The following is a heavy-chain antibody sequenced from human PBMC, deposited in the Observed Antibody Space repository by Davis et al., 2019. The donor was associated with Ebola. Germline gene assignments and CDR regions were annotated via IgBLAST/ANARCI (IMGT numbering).Heavy chain of an antibody. CDR3: AKDGGYEGWFDP. V-gene: IGHV3-23*01. D-gene: IGHD5-12*01. CDR2: ISGIGETT. CDR1: GFTFRSYS. Sequence: PGGSLRPSCAASGFTFRSYSMNWARQARGKGLEWASGISGIGETTHYADSVKGRLIISRDNSKNTLFLQMNSLSAEDTAVYYCAKDGGYEGWFDPWGQGTLVTVSS. J-gene: IGHJ5*02.